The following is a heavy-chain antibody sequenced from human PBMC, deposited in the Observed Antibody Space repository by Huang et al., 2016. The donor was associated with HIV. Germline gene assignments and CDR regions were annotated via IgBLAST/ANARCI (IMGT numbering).Heavy chain of an antibody. Sequence: QVQLVQSGAEVKKPGSSVKVSCKASGGTFSSYAISWVRQAPGQGLEWMGGIIPIFGTANYAQKFQGRVMITADESTSTAYMELSSLRSEDTAVYYCARARGYYDSSVSYYFDYWGQGTLVTVSS. V-gene: IGHV1-69*13. D-gene: IGHD3-22*01. J-gene: IGHJ4*02. CDR1: GGTFSSYA. CDR3: ARARGYYDSSVSYYFDY. CDR2: IIPIFGTA.